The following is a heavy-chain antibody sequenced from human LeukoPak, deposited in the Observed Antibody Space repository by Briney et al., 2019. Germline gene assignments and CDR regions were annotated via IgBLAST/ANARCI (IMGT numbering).Heavy chain of an antibody. CDR2: ISSSSTI. J-gene: IGHJ4*02. CDR3: AKGDY. Sequence: KPGGSLRLSCAASGFTFSSYSMNWVRQAPGKGLEWVSSISSSSTIYYADSVKGRFTISRDNAKNSLYLQMSSLRAEDTAVYYCAKGDYWGQGTLVTVSS. CDR1: GFTFSSYS. V-gene: IGHV3-69-1*01.